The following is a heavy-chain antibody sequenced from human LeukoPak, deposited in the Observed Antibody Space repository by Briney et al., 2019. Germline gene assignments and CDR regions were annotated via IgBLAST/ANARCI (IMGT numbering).Heavy chain of an antibody. CDR1: GYTFTSYD. CDR2: MNPNSGNT. V-gene: IGHV1-8*03. D-gene: IGHD3-22*01. CDR3: ARDYYDRAFDI. J-gene: IGHJ3*02. Sequence: ASVKVSCKASGYTFTSYDINWVRQATGQGLEWMGWMNPNSGNTGYAQKFQGRVTITRNTSISTAYMELSSLRSEDTAVYCCARDYYDRAFDIWGQGTMVTVSS.